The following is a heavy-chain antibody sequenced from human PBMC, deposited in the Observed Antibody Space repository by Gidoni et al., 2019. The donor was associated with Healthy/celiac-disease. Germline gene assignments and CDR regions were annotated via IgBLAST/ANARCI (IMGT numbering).Heavy chain of an antibody. CDR3: ASRVKRRNSGFDPRSSGAFDI. Sequence: QVQLQQWGAGLLKPSETLSLTCAVYGGSFSGYYWSWIRQPPGKGLEWIGEINHSGSTNYNPSLKSRVTISVDTSKNQFSLKLSSVTAADTAVYYCASRVKRRNSGFDPRSSGAFDIWGQGTMVTVSS. J-gene: IGHJ3*02. CDR1: GGSFSGYY. D-gene: IGHD3-22*01. CDR2: INHSGST. V-gene: IGHV4-34*01.